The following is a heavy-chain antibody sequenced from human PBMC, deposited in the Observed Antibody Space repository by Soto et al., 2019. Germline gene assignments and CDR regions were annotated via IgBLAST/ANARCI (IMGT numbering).Heavy chain of an antibody. J-gene: IGHJ4*02. D-gene: IGHD3-9*01. CDR1: GFTFSSYG. V-gene: IGHV3-33*01. Sequence: GGSLRLSCAASGFTFSSYGMHWVSQAPGKGLEWVAVIWYDGSNKYYADSVKGRFTISRDNSKNTLYLQMNSLRAEDTAVYYCARDNDILTGYPTFDYWGQGTPVTVSS. CDR3: ARDNDILTGYPTFDY. CDR2: IWYDGSNK.